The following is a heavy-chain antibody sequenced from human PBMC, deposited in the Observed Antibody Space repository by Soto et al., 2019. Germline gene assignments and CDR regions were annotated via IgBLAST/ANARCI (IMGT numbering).Heavy chain of an antibody. Sequence: SETLSLTCAVYGGSFSGYYWSWIRQPPGKGLEWIGEINHSGSTNYNPSLKSRVTISVDTSKNQFSLKLSSVTAADTAVYYCARGGLDFWPFDYWGQGTLVTYPQ. CDR1: GGSFSGYY. V-gene: IGHV4-34*01. D-gene: IGHD3-3*01. CDR2: INHSGST. CDR3: ARGGLDFWPFDY. J-gene: IGHJ4*02.